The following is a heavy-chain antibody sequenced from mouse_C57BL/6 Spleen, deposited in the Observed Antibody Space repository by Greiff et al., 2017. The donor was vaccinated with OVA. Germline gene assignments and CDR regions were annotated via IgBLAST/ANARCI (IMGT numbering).Heavy chain of an antibody. CDR3: TRKERPLRRLFAY. CDR2: IDPETGGT. D-gene: IGHD1-1*01. J-gene: IGHJ3*01. Sequence: VQLQQSGAELVRPGASVTLSCKASGYTFTDYEMHWVKQTPVHGLEWIGAIDPETGGTAYNQKFKGKAILTADKSSSTAYMELRSLTSEDSAVYYCTRKERPLRRLFAYWGQGTLVTVSA. V-gene: IGHV1-15*01. CDR1: GYTFTDYE.